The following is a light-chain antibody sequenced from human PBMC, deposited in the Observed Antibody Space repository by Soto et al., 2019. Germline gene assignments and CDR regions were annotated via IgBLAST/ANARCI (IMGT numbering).Light chain of an antibody. CDR3: QQYNSYSYT. V-gene: IGKV1-5*03. CDR1: QSISSW. J-gene: IGKJ2*01. CDR2: KAS. Sequence: DIPMTQSPSTLSASVGDRVTITCRASQSISSWLAWYQQKPGKAPKLLLYKASSLESGVPSRFSGSGSETEFTLTISSLQPDDFATYYCQQYNSYSYTFGQGTKLEIK.